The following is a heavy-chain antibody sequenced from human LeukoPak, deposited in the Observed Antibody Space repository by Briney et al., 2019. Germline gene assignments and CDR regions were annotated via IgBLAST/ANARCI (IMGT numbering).Heavy chain of an antibody. CDR1: GGSISSSSYY. CDR2: IYYRGST. Sequence: SETLSLTCPVSGGSISSSSYYWGWIRQPPGKGLEWIGNIYYRGSTYYNPSLKSRVTISVNTSKNEFSLKLSSVTAADTAMYYCARAEHFGVVNVFDIWGQGTMVTVSS. CDR3: ARAEHFGVVNVFDI. V-gene: IGHV4-39*07. J-gene: IGHJ3*02. D-gene: IGHD3-3*01.